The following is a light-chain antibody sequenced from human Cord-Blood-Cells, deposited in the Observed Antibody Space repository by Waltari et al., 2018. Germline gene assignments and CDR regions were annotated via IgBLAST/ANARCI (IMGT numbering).Light chain of an antibody. J-gene: IGLJ3*02. CDR2: DVS. V-gene: IGLV2-11*01. CDR1: SSDVGGYNY. Sequence: QSALTQPRSVSGSPGQSVTISCTGTSSDVGGYNYVSWYQQHPGKAPKLMIYDVSKRPSGVPYRFSGSKSGNTASLISSGLEAEDEADYYCCSYAGSYTLVFGGGTKLTVL. CDR3: CSYAGSYTLV.